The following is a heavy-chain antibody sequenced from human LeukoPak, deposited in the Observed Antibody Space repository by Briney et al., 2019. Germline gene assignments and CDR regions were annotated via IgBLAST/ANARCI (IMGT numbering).Heavy chain of an antibody. CDR3: AKGHYYGSGSLDY. D-gene: IGHD3-10*01. J-gene: IGHJ4*02. CDR1: GFTLSSYG. V-gene: IGHV3-23*01. Sequence: GGSLRLSSAASGFTLSSYGMSWVRQAPGKGLEWVSAIGGRDGSTYYADSVKGRFTISRDNSKNTLYVQMNSLRAEDTAVYYCAKGHYYGSGSLDYWGQGTLVTVSS. CDR2: IGGRDGST.